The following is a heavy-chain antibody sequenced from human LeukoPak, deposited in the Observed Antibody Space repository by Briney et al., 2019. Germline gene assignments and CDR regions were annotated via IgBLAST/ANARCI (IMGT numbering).Heavy chain of an antibody. D-gene: IGHD3-10*01. CDR2: IIPIFGTA. Sequence: GASVKVSCKTSGYTFSDYYIHWIRQAPGQGLEWMGGIIPIFGTANYAQKFQGRVTITADKSTSTAYMELSSLRSEDTAVYYCARASYREYDWGQGTLVTVSS. V-gene: IGHV1-69*06. CDR3: ARASYREYD. CDR1: GYTFSDYY. J-gene: IGHJ4*02.